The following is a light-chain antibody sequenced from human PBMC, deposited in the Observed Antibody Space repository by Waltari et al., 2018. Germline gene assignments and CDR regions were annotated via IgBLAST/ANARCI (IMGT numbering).Light chain of an antibody. CDR3: QVWDTSGAV. J-gene: IGLJ2*01. Sequence: SYVLTQPPSVSVAPGKAARITCGGDTIGSKSVHWYQHKPGQAPVLVISFDEDRPSGIPDRISGSNSANTATLTITGVEVGDEADYYCQVWDTSGAVFGGGTKLTVL. CDR2: FDE. V-gene: IGLV3-21*01. CDR1: TIGSKS.